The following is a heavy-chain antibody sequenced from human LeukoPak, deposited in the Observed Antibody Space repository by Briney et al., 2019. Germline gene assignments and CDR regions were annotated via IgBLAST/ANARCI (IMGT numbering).Heavy chain of an antibody. V-gene: IGHV4-59*01. CDR2: IYYSGST. CDR3: ARGDYYDSSGYPLSFDY. D-gene: IGHD3-22*01. CDR1: GGSISSYY. Sequence: MTSETLSLTCTVSGGSISSYYWSWIRQPPGKGLEWIGYIYYSGSTNYNPSLKSRVTISVDTSKNQCSLKLSSVTAADAAVYYCARGDYYDSSGYPLSFDYWGQGTLVTVSS. J-gene: IGHJ4*02.